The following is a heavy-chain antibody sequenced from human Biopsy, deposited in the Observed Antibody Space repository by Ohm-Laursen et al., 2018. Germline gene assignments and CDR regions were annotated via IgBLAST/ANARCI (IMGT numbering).Heavy chain of an antibody. CDR3: AKNQAHNEGVTDHFDS. J-gene: IGHJ4*02. V-gene: IGHV3-23*01. CDR1: GFSFRNYA. CDR2: SSGSGDAK. Sequence: SLRLSCTASGFSFRNYAMSWVRQAPGKGLEWLSESSGSGDAKYCADSVEGRFIISKDISKNTLYLQMNSLSVDDTAIYYCAKNQAHNEGVTDHFDSWGQGTLVTVSS. D-gene: IGHD3-10*01.